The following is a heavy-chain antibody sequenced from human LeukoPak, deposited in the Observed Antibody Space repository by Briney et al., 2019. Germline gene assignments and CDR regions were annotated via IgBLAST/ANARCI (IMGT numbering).Heavy chain of an antibody. CDR3: AREGAYIGGSYPFDY. CDR1: GYTFSSYA. CDR2: INAGNGNT. Sequence: LRASVKVSCKASGYTFSSYAMHWVRQAPGQRLEWMGWINAGNGNTKLSHEFQGRVTITRDTSASTAYMELNSLRSEDMAVYYCAREGAYIGGSYPFDYWGQGTLVTVSS. D-gene: IGHD1-26*01. V-gene: IGHV1-3*03. J-gene: IGHJ4*02.